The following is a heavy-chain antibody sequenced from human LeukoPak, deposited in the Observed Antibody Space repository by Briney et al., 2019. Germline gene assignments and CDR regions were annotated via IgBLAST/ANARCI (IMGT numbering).Heavy chain of an antibody. V-gene: IGHV4-59*12. CDR2: IYYSGST. D-gene: IGHD2-2*01. CDR1: GGSISSYY. J-gene: IGHJ3*02. CDR3: ARDQGYCSSTSCYLGAFDI. Sequence: SETLSLTCTVSGGSISSYYWSWIRQPPGKGLEWIGYIYYSGSTNYNPSLKSRVTISVDTSRNQFSLKLSSVTAADTAVYYCARDQGYCSSTSCYLGAFDIWGQGTMVTVSS.